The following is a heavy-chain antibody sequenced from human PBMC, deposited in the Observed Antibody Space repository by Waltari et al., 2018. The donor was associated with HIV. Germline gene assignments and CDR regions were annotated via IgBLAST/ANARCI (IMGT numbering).Heavy chain of an antibody. D-gene: IGHD3-16*01. J-gene: IGHJ4*02. CDR3: AVPWGMTEPTDY. CDR1: GYPFTSPGNS. Sequence: QAQLVQSGAEVKQPGASVKVSCKASGYPFTSPGNSVHWVRQAPGQGLEWMGWVNPNSGGTVYAQNFQGRVTMTRDTSISTAYMELSRLRSDDTAIYYCAVPWGMTEPTDYWGQGTLVTVSS. V-gene: IGHV1-2*02. CDR2: VNPNSGGT.